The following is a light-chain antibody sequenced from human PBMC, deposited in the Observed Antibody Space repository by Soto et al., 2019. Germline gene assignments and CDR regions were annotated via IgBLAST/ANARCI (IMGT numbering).Light chain of an antibody. Sequence: IVLTQSPGTLSLSPGERATLSCRASQTVTKNYLAWYQQKPGQAPRLLIYGASSRATGIPDRFSGSRSGTDFTLTISRVEPEDFAVYYCQQYGTSPFTFGPGTKVDI. J-gene: IGKJ3*01. V-gene: IGKV3-20*01. CDR3: QQYGTSPFT. CDR2: GAS. CDR1: QTVTKNY.